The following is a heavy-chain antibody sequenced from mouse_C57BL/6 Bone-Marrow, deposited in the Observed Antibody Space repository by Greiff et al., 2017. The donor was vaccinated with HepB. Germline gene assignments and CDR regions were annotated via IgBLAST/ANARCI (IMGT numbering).Heavy chain of an antibody. Sequence: VESGEGLVKPGGSLKLSCAASGFTFSSYAMSWVRQNPEKRLEWVAYISSGGDYIYYADTVKGRFTISRDNARNTLYLQMSSLKSEDTAMYYCTKVLAAFDVWGTGTTVTVSS. CDR1: GFTFSSYA. CDR3: TKVLAAFDV. D-gene: IGHD1-3*01. CDR2: ISSGGDYI. V-gene: IGHV5-9-1*02. J-gene: IGHJ1*03.